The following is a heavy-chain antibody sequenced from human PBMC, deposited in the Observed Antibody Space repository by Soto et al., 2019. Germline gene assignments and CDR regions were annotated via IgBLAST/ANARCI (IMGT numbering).Heavy chain of an antibody. CDR1: GGSISGGVHS. V-gene: IGHV4-30-4*01. J-gene: IGHJ2*01. CDR3: AREIMPLTNDLYFDL. Sequence: QVQLQQSGPGLVKPSETLSLTCTVSGGSISGGVHSWSWIRQPPGKGLEWIGHIFDSGSTYYNPSLKSRLTISVDTSKNQFSLRLSSVTAADPAVYYCAREIMPLTNDLYFDLWGRGTLVTVSS. CDR2: IFDSGST. D-gene: IGHD2-8*01.